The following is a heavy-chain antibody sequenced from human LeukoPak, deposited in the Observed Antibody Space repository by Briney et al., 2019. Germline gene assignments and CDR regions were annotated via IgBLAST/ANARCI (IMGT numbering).Heavy chain of an antibody. Sequence: SETLSLTCTVSGGSISSSGYYWGWIRQPPGKGLEWIGSIYYSGSTNYSPSLKSRVTISVDTSKNQFSLQLSSVTAADTAVYYCARENYCTNGVCWAFDPWGQGTLVTVSS. J-gene: IGHJ5*02. CDR1: GGSISSSGYY. CDR2: IYYSGST. CDR3: ARENYCTNGVCWAFDP. V-gene: IGHV4-39*07. D-gene: IGHD2-8*01.